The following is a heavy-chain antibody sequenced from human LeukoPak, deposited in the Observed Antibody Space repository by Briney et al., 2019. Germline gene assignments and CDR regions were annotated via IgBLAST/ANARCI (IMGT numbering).Heavy chain of an antibody. J-gene: IGHJ4*02. CDR2: IKQDGSEK. Sequence: GGSLRLSCAASGFTFSSYWMSWVRQAPGKGLEWVANIKQDGSEKYYVDSVKGRFTISRDNAKNSLYLQMNSLRAEDTAVYYCAKDKSIAVAGTEDYWGQGTLVTVSS. D-gene: IGHD6-19*01. CDR1: GFTFSSYW. CDR3: AKDKSIAVAGTEDY. V-gene: IGHV3-7*03.